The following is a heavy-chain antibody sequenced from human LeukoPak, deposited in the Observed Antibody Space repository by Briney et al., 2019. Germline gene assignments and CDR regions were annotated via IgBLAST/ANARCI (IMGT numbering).Heavy chain of an antibody. CDR3: ARSFARDSDILTGYYIGDY. D-gene: IGHD3-9*01. Sequence: GASVKVSCKASGYTFANSGISWVRQAPGQGLEWMGWVSAYDGNTNSAQKLQGRLTMTTDRSTSTAYMDLRSLRSDDTAMYYCARSFARDSDILTGYYIGDYWGQGTLVTVSS. CDR2: VSAYDGNT. V-gene: IGHV1-18*01. CDR1: GYTFANSG. J-gene: IGHJ4*02.